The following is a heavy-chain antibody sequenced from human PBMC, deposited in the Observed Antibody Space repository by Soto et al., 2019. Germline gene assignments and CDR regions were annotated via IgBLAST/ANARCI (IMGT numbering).Heavy chain of an antibody. V-gene: IGHV4-34*01. D-gene: IGHD6-19*01. CDR2: INHSGST. J-gene: IGHJ4*02. CDR1: GGSFSGYY. Sequence: HVQLQQWGAGLLKPSETLSLTCAVYGGSFSGYYCSWIRQPPGNGLAWMGEINHSGSTNYNPSLKSRVTISVDTFKNQISLKLSSVTAADTAVYYCARGEVAGIFDYWGQGTLVTVSS. CDR3: ARGEVAGIFDY.